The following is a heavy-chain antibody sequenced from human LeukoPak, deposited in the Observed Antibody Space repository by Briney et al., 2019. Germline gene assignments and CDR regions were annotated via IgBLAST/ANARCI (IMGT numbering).Heavy chain of an antibody. Sequence: NPAESLTLSCAASGFTFSRYWMNWVRQAPGKGLEWVASISSTGKYIFYADSVRGRFTISRDNAKDSLYLQMNRRGAEDTGGYYCARRRDGGDGFDYWGQGTLVTVSS. D-gene: IGHD3-3*01. V-gene: IGHV3-21*01. CDR1: GFTFSRYW. CDR3: ARRRDGGDGFDY. CDR2: ISSTGKYI. J-gene: IGHJ4*02.